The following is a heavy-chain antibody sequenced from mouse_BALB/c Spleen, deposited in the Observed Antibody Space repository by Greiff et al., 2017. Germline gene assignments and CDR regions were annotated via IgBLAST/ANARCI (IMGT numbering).Heavy chain of an antibody. CDR2: ISSGSSTI. J-gene: IGHJ3*01. V-gene: IGHV5-17*02. CDR1: GFTFSSFG. D-gene: IGHD2-4*01. Sequence: EVHLVESGGGLVQPGGSRKLSCAASGFTFSSFGMHWVRQAPEKGLEWVAYISSGSSTIYYADTVKGRFTISRDNPKNTLFLQMTSLRSEDTAMYYCARSGMITTAFAYWGQGTLVTVSA. CDR3: ARSGMITTAFAY.